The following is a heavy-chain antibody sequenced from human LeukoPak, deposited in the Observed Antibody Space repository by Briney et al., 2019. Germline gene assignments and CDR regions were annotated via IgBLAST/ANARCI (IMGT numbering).Heavy chain of an antibody. CDR3: VKAPLWANNSAYLPV. V-gene: IGHV3-64D*06. Sequence: GGSLRLSCSASGFTFNNYAMQWVRQAPGKGLEYVSAISSNGGRTYYADSVKGRFTISRDNSKNTLYLQMSSLRAEDTAVYSCVKAPLWANNSAYLPVWGQGTLVTVSS. D-gene: IGHD3-22*01. J-gene: IGHJ4*02. CDR2: ISSNGGRT. CDR1: GFTFNNYA.